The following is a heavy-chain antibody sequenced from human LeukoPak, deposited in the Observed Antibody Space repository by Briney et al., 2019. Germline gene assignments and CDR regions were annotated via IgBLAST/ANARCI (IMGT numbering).Heavy chain of an antibody. CDR2: IRHDGSNK. Sequence: GGSLRLSCAGSGFTFSSYGMHWVRQAPGKGLEWVTFIRHDGSNKYYADSVKGRFTISRDNSKNTLYLQMNSLRAEDTAVYYCAKIAAANCGGDCYSGAYYFDYWGQGTLVTVSS. J-gene: IGHJ4*02. D-gene: IGHD2-21*02. CDR1: GFTFSSYG. V-gene: IGHV3-30*02. CDR3: AKIAAANCGGDCYSGAYYFDY.